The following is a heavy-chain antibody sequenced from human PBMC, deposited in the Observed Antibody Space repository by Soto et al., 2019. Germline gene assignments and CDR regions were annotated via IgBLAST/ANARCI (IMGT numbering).Heavy chain of an antibody. J-gene: IGHJ4*02. CDR2: IYPSGST. CDR1: GGSISGHS. D-gene: IGHD5-12*01. V-gene: IGHV4-4*07. Sequence: PSETLSLTCTVSGGSISGHSWIWIRQPAGKGLEWIGHIYPSGSTSYNPSLRSRVTMSLDTSSNQIFLNLTSVTAADTAVFYCVRGRSYSVYDFWGPGTLVTVYS. CDR3: VRGRSYSVYDF.